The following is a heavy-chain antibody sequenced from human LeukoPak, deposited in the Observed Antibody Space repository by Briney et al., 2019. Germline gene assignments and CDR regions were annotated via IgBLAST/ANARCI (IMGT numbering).Heavy chain of an antibody. Sequence: SGGSLGLSCAASGFTLSSYAMSWVRQAPGKGLEWVSAISGSGGSTYYADSVKGRFTISRDNSKNTLYLQMNSLRAEDTAVYYCAKDQYDYVWGSYRFHFGYWGQGTLVTVSS. D-gene: IGHD3-16*02. CDR2: ISGSGGST. CDR3: AKDQYDYVWGSYRFHFGY. CDR1: GFTLSSYA. V-gene: IGHV3-23*01. J-gene: IGHJ4*02.